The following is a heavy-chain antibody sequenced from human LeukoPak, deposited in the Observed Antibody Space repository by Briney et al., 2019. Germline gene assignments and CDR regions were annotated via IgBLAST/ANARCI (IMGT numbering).Heavy chain of an antibody. Sequence: PGGSLRLSCAAPGFTFSSYAMNWVRQAPGKGLEWVSGISGSGGSTYYAASVKGRFTISRDNSKNTLYLQMNSLRAEDTAVYYCAKTRIVCTSVSCPGGGLDYWGHGTLVTVSS. CDR2: ISGSGGST. CDR1: GFTFSSYA. J-gene: IGHJ4*01. CDR3: AKTRIVCTSVSCPGGGLDY. D-gene: IGHD2-2*01. V-gene: IGHV3-23*01.